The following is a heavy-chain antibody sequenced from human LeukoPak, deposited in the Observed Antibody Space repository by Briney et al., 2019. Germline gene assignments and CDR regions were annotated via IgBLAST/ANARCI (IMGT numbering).Heavy chain of an antibody. V-gene: IGHV4-61*02. CDR3: ATGTEFYYYYMDV. CDR1: GGSISSGSYY. Sequence: SQTLSLTXTVSGGSISSGSYYWSWIRQPAGKGLEWIGRIYTSGSTNYNPSLKSRVTISVDTSKNQFSLKLSSVTAADTAVYYCATGTEFYYYYMDVWGKGTTVTVS. CDR2: IYTSGST. J-gene: IGHJ6*03. D-gene: IGHD3-10*01.